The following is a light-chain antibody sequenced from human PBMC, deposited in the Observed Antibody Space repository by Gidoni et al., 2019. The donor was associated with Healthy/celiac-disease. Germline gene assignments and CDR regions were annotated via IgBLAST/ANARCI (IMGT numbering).Light chain of an antibody. J-gene: IGKJ4*01. V-gene: IGKV3-15*01. CDR3: QQYNNWPPLT. CDR1: QSVNSN. Sequence: IVMTQSPATLSVSPGESATLSCRASQSVNSNLAWYQQKPGQAPRLLIYGASTRATGIPARFSGSGSGTEFTLTISSLQSEDFAVYYCQQYNNWPPLTFGGGTKVEIK. CDR2: GAS.